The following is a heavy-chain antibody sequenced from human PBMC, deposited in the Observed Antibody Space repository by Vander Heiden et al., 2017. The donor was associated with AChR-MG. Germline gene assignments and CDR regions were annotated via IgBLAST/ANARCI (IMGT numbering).Heavy chain of an antibody. CDR1: GFTFSRYG. Sequence: LVESGGGVVQPGRSLRLSCAASGFTFSRYGMHWVRQAPGKGLEWVAVISYDGSNKYYADSVKGRFTISRDNSKNTLYLQMNSLRAEDTAVYYCAKGGIGYYYDSSGHYFDYWGQGTLVTVSS. CDR2: ISYDGSNK. V-gene: IGHV3-30*18. D-gene: IGHD3-22*01. J-gene: IGHJ4*02. CDR3: AKGGIGYYYDSSGHYFDY.